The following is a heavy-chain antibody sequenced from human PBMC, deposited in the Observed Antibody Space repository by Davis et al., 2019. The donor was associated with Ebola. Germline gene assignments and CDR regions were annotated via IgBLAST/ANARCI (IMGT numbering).Heavy chain of an antibody. D-gene: IGHD6-6*01. CDR2: INHSGST. Sequence: ETLSLTCAVYGGSFSGYYWSWIRQPPGKGLEWIGEINHSGSTNYNPSLKSRVTISVDTSKNQFSLKLSSVTAADTAVYYCARDRIAARNYYYYGMDVWGQGTTVTVSS. V-gene: IGHV4-34*01. CDR3: ARDRIAARNYYYYGMDV. CDR1: GGSFSGYY. J-gene: IGHJ6*02.